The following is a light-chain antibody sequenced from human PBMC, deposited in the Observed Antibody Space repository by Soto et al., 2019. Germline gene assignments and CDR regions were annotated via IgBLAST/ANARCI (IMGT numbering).Light chain of an antibody. CDR3: QQVNVYPST. J-gene: IGKJ4*01. Sequence: IQMTQSPSSLSASVGDRVTITCPASQDISNYLNWYQQKPGKAPQLLIYDASSLESGVPSRFSGSESGTEFTLTISSPQPEDFATYYCQQVNVYPSTFGGGTKVDIK. CDR1: QDISNY. CDR2: DAS. V-gene: IGKV1-13*02.